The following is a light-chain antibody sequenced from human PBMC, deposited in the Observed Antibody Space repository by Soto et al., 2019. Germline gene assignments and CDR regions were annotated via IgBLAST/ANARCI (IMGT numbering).Light chain of an antibody. J-gene: IGLJ1*01. Sequence: QSVLTQPPSVSGAPGQKVTISCTGTWSNTGAGFDVHWYQQLPGPAPKPLILGTSNRPPGVPDRFSGSRSDTSASLAITGLQVGEEADYSWQSYASSLTNYVFGSGTKLTVL. CDR1: WSNTGAGFD. CDR2: GTS. CDR3: QSYASSLTNYV. V-gene: IGLV1-40*01.